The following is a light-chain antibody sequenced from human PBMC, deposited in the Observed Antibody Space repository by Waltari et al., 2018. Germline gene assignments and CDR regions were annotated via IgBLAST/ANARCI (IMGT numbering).Light chain of an antibody. CDR3: LFYMGSGIWV. V-gene: IGLV8-61*01. J-gene: IGLJ3*02. CDR1: SGPVSSTSY. CDR2: KSN. Sequence: QTVVTQEPAVSVSPGGTATLTWALSSGPVSSTSYPSWYPQTPGQAPRTLVYKSNSRSSGVPDRFSGSILGNKAALTITGAQADDESDYYCLFYMGSGIWVFGGGTRLTVL.